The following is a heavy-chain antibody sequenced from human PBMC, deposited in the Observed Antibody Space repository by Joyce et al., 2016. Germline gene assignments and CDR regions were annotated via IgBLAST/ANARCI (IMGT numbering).Heavy chain of an antibody. CDR2: INRDGSST. V-gene: IGHV3-74*01. J-gene: IGHJ4*02. CDR1: GFTFSSYW. D-gene: IGHD2-8*01. CDR3: ARVGCTNGVCYSRAFDY. Sequence: EVQLVESGGGLVQPGGSLRLSCAASGFTFSSYWMHWVRQAPGKGLVWVSRINRDGSSTSYADSVKGRFTISRDNAKNTLYLQMNSLRAEDTAVYYCARVGCTNGVCYSRAFDYWGQGTLVTVSS.